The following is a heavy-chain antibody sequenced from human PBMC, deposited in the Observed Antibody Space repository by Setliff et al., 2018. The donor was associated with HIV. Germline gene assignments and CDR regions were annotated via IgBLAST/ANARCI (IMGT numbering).Heavy chain of an antibody. CDR3: TRAEQQLPYYYYYYGMDV. V-gene: IGHV4-59*12. Sequence: SETLSLTCTVSGGSMSSYYWSWIRQPPGKGLEWIGSIYYTGSTDYNPSLMSRVTISLDTPKNQFSLKLSSVTAADTAVYYCTRAEQQLPYYYYYYGMDVWGQGTTVTVSS. CDR1: GGSMSSYY. J-gene: IGHJ6*02. CDR2: IYYTGST. D-gene: IGHD6-13*01.